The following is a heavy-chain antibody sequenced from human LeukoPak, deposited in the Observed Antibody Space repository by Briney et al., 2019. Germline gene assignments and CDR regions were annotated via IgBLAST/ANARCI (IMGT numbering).Heavy chain of an antibody. V-gene: IGHV3-23*01. Sequence: GGTLRLSCAASGFTFSSYGMSWVRQAPGRGLEWVSAISGSGGSTYYADSVKGRFTISRDNSKNTLYLQMNSLRAEDTAVYYCAKDPGTVAGREDYWGQGTLVTVSS. J-gene: IGHJ4*02. CDR3: AKDPGTVAGREDY. CDR1: GFTFSSYG. D-gene: IGHD6-19*01. CDR2: ISGSGGST.